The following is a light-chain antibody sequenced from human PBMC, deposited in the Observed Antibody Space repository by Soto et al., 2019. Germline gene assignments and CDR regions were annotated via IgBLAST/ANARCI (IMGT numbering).Light chain of an antibody. CDR3: QQYNSYSPWT. Sequence: DIHMTQSPSTLSASVGDRVTITCRASQSISSWLAWYQQKPGKAPKLLIFDASSLESGVPSRFSGSGSGTEFTLTISSLQPDDFATYYCQQYNSYSPWTFGQGTKVDI. J-gene: IGKJ1*01. CDR2: DAS. CDR1: QSISSW. V-gene: IGKV1-5*01.